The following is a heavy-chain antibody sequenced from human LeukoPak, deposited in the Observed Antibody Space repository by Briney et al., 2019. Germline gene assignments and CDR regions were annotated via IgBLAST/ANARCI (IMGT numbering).Heavy chain of an antibody. Sequence: GGSLRLSCAASGFTFSSYGMHWVRQAPGKGLEWVAVISYDGSNKYYADSVKGRFTISRDNSKNTLYLQMNSLRAEDTAVYYCAKDWDIVATINYWGQGTLVTVSS. D-gene: IGHD5-12*01. CDR2: ISYDGSNK. V-gene: IGHV3-30*18. CDR1: GFTFSSYG. J-gene: IGHJ4*02. CDR3: AKDWDIVATINY.